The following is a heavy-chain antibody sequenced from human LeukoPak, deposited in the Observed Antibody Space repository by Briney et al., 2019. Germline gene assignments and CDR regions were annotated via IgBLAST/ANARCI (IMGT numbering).Heavy chain of an antibody. V-gene: IGHV4-39*07. Sequence: SETLSLTCTVSGGSISSSSYYWGWIRQPPGKGLEWIGSIYYSGSTYYNPSLKSRVTISVDTSKNQFSLKLSPVTAADTAVYYCARDRGFGELLNWFDPWGQGTLVTVSS. CDR2: IYYSGST. J-gene: IGHJ5*02. D-gene: IGHD3-10*01. CDR3: ARDRGFGELLNWFDP. CDR1: GGSISSSSYY.